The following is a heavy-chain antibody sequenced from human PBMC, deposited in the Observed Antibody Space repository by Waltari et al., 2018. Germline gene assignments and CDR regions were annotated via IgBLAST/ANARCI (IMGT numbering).Heavy chain of an antibody. Sequence: EVQLVESGGGLVQPGGSLRLSCAASGFTISNYAINWVRQAPGKGLGWVSGIMVIVDITNYADSVKGRFPISRDNSKNGVYLQMNSLRAGDTAVYFCAREGVAGTCDYWGQGTLVTVSS. CDR1: GFTISNYA. V-gene: IGHV3-23*04. CDR3: AREGVAGTCDY. CDR2: IMVIVDIT. J-gene: IGHJ4*02. D-gene: IGHD6-19*01.